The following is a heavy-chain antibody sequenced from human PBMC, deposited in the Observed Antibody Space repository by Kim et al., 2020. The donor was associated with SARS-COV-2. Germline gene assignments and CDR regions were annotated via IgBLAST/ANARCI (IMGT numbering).Heavy chain of an antibody. V-gene: IGHV4-39*01. D-gene: IGHD6-13*01. CDR3: ARQSWYSVHFDY. J-gene: IGHJ4*02. CDR2: IYYSGST. Sequence: LETLSLTCTVSGGSISSSSYYWGWIRQPPGKGLEWIGSIYYSGSTYYNPSLKSRVTISVDTSKNQFSLKLSSVTAADTAVYYCARQSWYSVHFDYWGQGTLVTVSS. CDR1: GGSISSSSYY.